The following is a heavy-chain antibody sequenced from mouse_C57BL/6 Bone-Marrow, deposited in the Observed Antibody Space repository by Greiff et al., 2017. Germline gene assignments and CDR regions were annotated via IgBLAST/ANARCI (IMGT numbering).Heavy chain of an antibody. D-gene: IGHD1-1*01. CDR3: ARDLDSSYPAWIDY. Sequence: EVKLVESGGDLVKPGGSLKLSCAASGFTFSSYGMSWVRQTPDKRLEWVATISSGGSYTSSPDSVKGRFTISIDNAKNTLYLQMSSLTSEDTAMYYCARDLDSSYPAWIDYWGQGTLVTVSA. CDR1: GFTFSSYG. J-gene: IGHJ3*01. CDR2: ISSGGSYT. V-gene: IGHV5-6*01.